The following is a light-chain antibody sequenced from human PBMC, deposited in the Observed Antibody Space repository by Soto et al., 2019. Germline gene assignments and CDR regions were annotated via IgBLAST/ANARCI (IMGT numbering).Light chain of an antibody. CDR2: EVS. CDR1: SSDVGGYNF. Sequence: QSALTQPASVSGSPGQSITISCTGTSSDVGGYNFVSWYQQHPGKAPKPVIYEVSKRPSGVSPRFSGSKSGNTASLTISGLQAADEADYYCTSFRSRTAYVFGAGTKVTVL. V-gene: IGLV2-14*01. J-gene: IGLJ1*01. CDR3: TSFRSRTAYV.